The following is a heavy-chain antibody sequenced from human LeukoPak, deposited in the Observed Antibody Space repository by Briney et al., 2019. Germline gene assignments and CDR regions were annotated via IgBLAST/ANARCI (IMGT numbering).Heavy chain of an antibody. CDR1: GGSFSGYY. J-gene: IGHJ4*02. Sequence: PSETLSLTCAVHGGSFSGYYWSSIPQPPGKGLEWIGEINHSGSTNYNPSLKSRVTISVATSKNQSSLNLSSVTAAETAVYYCARSRPTGSWHGAFVDYWGQGTLVTVSS. D-gene: IGHD6-13*01. CDR2: INHSGST. CDR3: ARSRPTGSWHGAFVDY. V-gene: IGHV4-34*01.